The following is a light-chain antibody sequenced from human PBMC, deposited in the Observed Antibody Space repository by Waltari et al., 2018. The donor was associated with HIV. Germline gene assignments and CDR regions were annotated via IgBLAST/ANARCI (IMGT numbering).Light chain of an antibody. CDR2: GAS. Sequence: EVVLTQSPGTLSLSPGEGATLSCRASHTVGSNLAWYQQKPGQAPRLVISGASTRATAIPDRFSGSGSGTDFTLTIHSLAPEDFAVYYCQQYGSSPQTFGQGTKVEIK. CDR1: HTVGSN. J-gene: IGKJ1*01. V-gene: IGKV3-20*01. CDR3: QQYGSSPQT.